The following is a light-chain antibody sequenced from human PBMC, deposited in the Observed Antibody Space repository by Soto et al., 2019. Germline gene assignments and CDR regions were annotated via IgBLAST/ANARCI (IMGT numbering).Light chain of an antibody. CDR1: QSVLYSSNNKNY. Sequence: DIVMTQSPDSLAVSLGERATINCKSSQSVLYSSNNKNYLAWYQQKPGQPPKELIYWASTRESGVPDRFSGSGSGTDFTHTISSLQAEDVAVYYCQQYYSTPPTFGGGTKVEIK. V-gene: IGKV4-1*01. CDR2: WAS. J-gene: IGKJ4*01. CDR3: QQYYSTPPT.